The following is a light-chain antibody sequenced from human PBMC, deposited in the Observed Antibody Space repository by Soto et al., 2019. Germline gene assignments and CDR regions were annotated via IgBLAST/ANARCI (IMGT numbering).Light chain of an antibody. CDR3: QQYDNLPPFT. J-gene: IGKJ3*01. CDR2: DAS. Sequence: DLQMTQSPSSLSASVGDRVTITCQASQDISNYLNWYQQKPGKAPKLLIYDASNLETGVPSRFSGSGSVTDFTFTISSLQPEDIATYYSQQYDNLPPFTFGPGTKVDIK. CDR1: QDISNY. V-gene: IGKV1-33*01.